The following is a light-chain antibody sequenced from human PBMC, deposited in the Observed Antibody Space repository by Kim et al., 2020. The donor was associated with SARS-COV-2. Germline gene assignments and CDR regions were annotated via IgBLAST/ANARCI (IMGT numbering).Light chain of an antibody. CDR1: SSNIGAGSV. CDR3: QSYDSSRRDAGV. J-gene: IGLJ1*01. Sequence: QSVLTQPPSVSGAPGQRVTISCTGSSSNIGAGSVVHWYQQPPATAPNLLINGNNNRPSGAPDRSSAAKSCASASLVISGLQAEDEADYYCQSYDSSRRDAGVFGTGTKVTVL. V-gene: IGLV1-40*01. CDR2: GNN.